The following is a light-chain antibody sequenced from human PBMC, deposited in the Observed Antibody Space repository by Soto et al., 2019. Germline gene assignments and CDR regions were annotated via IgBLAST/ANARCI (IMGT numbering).Light chain of an antibody. CDR2: TGS. CDR3: QQANSLPLT. V-gene: IGKV1-12*01. J-gene: IGKJ4*01. CDR1: QGISNW. Sequence: DIQMTQSPSSVSASVGDRVSITCRASQGISNWLAWYQQKPGRAPKLLIYTGSSLQSGGPSRFSGTGSGTDLTLTISSLQPEDVATYYCQQANSLPLTFGGGTKVEIK.